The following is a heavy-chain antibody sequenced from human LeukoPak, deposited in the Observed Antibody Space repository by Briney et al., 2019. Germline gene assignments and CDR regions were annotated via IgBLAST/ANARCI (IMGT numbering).Heavy chain of an antibody. Sequence: GGSLRLSCAASGFTFSDYYMSWIRQAPGKGLEWVSYISSSSSYTNYADSVKGRFTISRDNAKNSLYLQMNSLRAEDTAVYYCARDASSFYYDSSGYYPDAFDIWGQGTMVTVSS. CDR1: GFTFSDYY. CDR3: ARDASSFYYDSSGYYPDAFDI. J-gene: IGHJ3*02. CDR2: ISSSSSYT. V-gene: IGHV3-11*05. D-gene: IGHD3-22*01.